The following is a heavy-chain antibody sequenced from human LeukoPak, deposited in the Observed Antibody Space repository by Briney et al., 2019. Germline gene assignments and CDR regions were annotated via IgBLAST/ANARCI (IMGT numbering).Heavy chain of an antibody. CDR1: GGSFSGYY. CDR2: INHSGST. V-gene: IGHV4-34*01. CDR3: ARGERGYSYATGYYYYMDV. J-gene: IGHJ6*03. Sequence: SETLSLTXAVYGGSFSGYYWSWIRQPPGKGLEWIGEINHSGSTNYNPSLKSRVTISVDTSKNQFSLKLSSVTAADTAVYYCARGERGYSYATGYYYYMDVWGKGTTVTVSS. D-gene: IGHD5-18*01.